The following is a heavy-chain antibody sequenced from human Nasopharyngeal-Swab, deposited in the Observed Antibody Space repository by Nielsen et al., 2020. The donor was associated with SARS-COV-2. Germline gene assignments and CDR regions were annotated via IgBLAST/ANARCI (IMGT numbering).Heavy chain of an antibody. Sequence: SWIRQPPGKGLEWIGYIYYSGSTYYNPSLKSRVAMSVDTSKNQFSLKLSSVTAADTAVYYCASNYFDSSGYYYWFDPWGQGTLVTVSS. CDR3: ASNYFDSSGYYYWFDP. D-gene: IGHD3-22*01. V-gene: IGHV4-30-4*01. CDR2: IYYSGST. J-gene: IGHJ5*02.